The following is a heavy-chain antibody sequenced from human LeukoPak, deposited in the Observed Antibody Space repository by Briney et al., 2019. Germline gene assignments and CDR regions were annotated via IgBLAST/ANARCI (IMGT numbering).Heavy chain of an antibody. CDR1: GFTFSSYG. D-gene: IGHD1-26*01. CDR2: ISYDGSNK. V-gene: IGHV3-30*18. CDR3: AKVRGSYYGGFDY. Sequence: GRSLRLSCAASGFTFSSYGMHWVRQAPGKGLEWVAVISYDGSNKYYADSVKGRFTISRDNSKNTLYLQMNSLRAEDTAVYYCAKVRGSYYGGFDYWGQGTLVTVSS. J-gene: IGHJ4*02.